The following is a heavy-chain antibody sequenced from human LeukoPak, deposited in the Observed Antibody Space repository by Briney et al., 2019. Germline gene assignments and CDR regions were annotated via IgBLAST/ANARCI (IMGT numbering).Heavy chain of an antibody. V-gene: IGHV5-51*01. CDR3: ARLSVVVAATPNNFDY. CDR1: GYSFTSYW. J-gene: IGHJ4*02. CDR2: IYPGDSDT. Sequence: GESLKISCKGSGYSFTSYWIGWVRQMPGKGLEWMGIIYPGDSDTRYSPSFQGQVTISADKSISTAYLQWSSLKASDTAMYYCARLSVVVAATPNNFDYWGQGTLVTVSS. D-gene: IGHD2-15*01.